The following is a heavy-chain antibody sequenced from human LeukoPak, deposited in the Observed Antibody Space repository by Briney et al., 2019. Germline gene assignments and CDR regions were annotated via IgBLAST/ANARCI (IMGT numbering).Heavy chain of an antibody. CDR2: ISAYNGNK. Sequence: SVKVSCKPSGYTFASYGISWGRQAPGQRLKWMGGISAYNGNKNNAQKLQGRVTMTTDTSTSTAYMELRSLRSDATAVYYCARDLDTMVRGVKGTWYFDYWGQGTLVTVSS. CDR1: GYTFASYG. D-gene: IGHD3-10*01. J-gene: IGHJ4*02. CDR3: ARDLDTMVRGVKGTWYFDY. V-gene: IGHV1-18*01.